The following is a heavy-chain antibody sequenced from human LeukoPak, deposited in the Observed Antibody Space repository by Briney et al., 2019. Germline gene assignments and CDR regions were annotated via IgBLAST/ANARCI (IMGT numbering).Heavy chain of an antibody. D-gene: IGHD1-26*01. Sequence: ASVKVSCKAPGYTFTGYYMHWVRQAPGQGLEWMGWINPNSGGTNYAQKFQGRVTMTRDTSISTAYMELSRLRSDDTAVYYCARSGVIVGAANDYWGQGTLVTVSS. CDR2: INPNSGGT. CDR3: ARSGVIVGAANDY. V-gene: IGHV1-2*02. CDR1: GYTFTGYY. J-gene: IGHJ4*02.